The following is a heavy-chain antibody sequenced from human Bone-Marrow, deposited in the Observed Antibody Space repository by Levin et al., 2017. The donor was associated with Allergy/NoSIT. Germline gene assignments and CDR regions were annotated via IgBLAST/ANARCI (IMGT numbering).Heavy chain of an antibody. CDR1: GFSFGDYA. CDR2: MSWNTGSL. Sequence: GGSLRLSCVASGFSFGDYAMHWVRQTPGKGLEWVSGMSWNTGSLDYADSVKGRFTISRDNTRNTLYLQMNNLEVEDTALYYCVKAVRRISYRPGWGYGKDVWGQGTTVSVS. V-gene: IGHV3-9*01. CDR3: VKAVRRISYRPGWGYGKDV. D-gene: IGHD6-6*01. J-gene: IGHJ6*02.